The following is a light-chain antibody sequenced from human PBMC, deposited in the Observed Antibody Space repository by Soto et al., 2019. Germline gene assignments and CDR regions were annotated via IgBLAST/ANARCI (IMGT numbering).Light chain of an antibody. V-gene: IGKV3-15*01. CDR2: SAS. J-gene: IGKJ4*01. CDR3: QQFNNWPPLT. Sequence: EVVMTQSPATLSVSPGERATLSCRASQFVSTNLAWYQQKPGQAPRLLIYSASTRVTGIPARFSGSGSGTEFTLTISSLQSEDSAVYYCQQFNNWPPLTFGGGTKVEIK. CDR1: QFVSTN.